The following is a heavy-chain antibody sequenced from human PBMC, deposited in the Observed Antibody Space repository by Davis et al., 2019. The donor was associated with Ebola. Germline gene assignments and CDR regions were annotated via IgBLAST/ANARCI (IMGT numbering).Heavy chain of an antibody. CDR1: GGSISRGAYY. CDR2: MYNSGST. CDR3: ARGGLWFGESLSHWFDP. J-gene: IGHJ5*02. D-gene: IGHD3-10*01. Sequence: MPSETLSLTCTVSGGSISRGAYYWSWIRQYPGKGLEWMGYMYNSGSTYYNPSLKSRVSISLDTSKNQFSLKLSSVTAADTAVYYCARGGLWFGESLSHWFDPWGQGTLVTVSS. V-gene: IGHV4-31*03.